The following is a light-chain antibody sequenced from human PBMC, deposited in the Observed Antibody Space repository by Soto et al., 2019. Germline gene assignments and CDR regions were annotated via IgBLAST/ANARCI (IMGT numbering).Light chain of an antibody. CDR1: QSLLHRNGNSS. CDR2: LAS. Sequence: IVMTQSPLSLPVSPGEPASISCRSSQSLLHRNGNSSLDWYLQKPGQSPRLLIYLASTRASGVPYKFSASGSGTVFTLKISRVEAEDVGIYYCMQALQTPYSFGQGTKLEI. J-gene: IGKJ2*01. CDR3: MQALQTPYS. V-gene: IGKV2-28*01.